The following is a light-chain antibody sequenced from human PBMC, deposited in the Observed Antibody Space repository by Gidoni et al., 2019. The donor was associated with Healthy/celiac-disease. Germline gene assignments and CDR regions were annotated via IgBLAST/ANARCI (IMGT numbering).Light chain of an antibody. Sequence: EIVMTQSQATLSVSPGERATLSCRASQSVSSNLAWYQQKPGQAPRLRIYGASTRATGIPARFRGSGSGTEFTLTISSLQSEDFAVYYCQQYNNWPPTWTFGQGTKVEIK. CDR3: QQYNNWPPTWT. CDR2: GAS. V-gene: IGKV3-15*01. CDR1: QSVSSN. J-gene: IGKJ1*01.